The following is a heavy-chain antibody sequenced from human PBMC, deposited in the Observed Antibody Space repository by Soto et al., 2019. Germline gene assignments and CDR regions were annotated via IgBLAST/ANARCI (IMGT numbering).Heavy chain of an antibody. CDR3: AKDPHDTAMAPSWFDP. V-gene: IGHV3-30*18. Sequence: GGSLRLSCAASGFTFSSYGMHWVRQAPGKGLEWVAVISYDGSNKYYADSVKGRFTISRDNSKNTLYLQMNSLRAEDTAVYYCAKDPHDTAMAPSWFDPWGQGTLVTVSS. D-gene: IGHD5-18*01. CDR2: ISYDGSNK. CDR1: GFTFSSYG. J-gene: IGHJ5*02.